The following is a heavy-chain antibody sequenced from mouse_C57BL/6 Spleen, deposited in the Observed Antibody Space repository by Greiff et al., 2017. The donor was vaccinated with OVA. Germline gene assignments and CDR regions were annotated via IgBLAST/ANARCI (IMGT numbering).Heavy chain of an antibody. J-gene: IGHJ4*01. V-gene: IGHV5-6*01. CDR3: ARHYYGSSLYYAMDY. CDR2: ISSGGSYN. CDR1: GFTFSSYG. D-gene: IGHD1-1*01. Sequence: EVHLVESGGDLVKPGGSLKLSCAASGFTFSSYGMSWVRQTPDKRLEWVATISSGGSYNYYPDSVKGRFTISRDNAKNTLYLQMSSLKSEDTAMYYCARHYYGSSLYYAMDYWGPGASVTVSS.